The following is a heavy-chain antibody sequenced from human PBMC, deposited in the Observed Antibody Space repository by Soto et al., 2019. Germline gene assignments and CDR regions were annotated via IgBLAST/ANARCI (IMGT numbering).Heavy chain of an antibody. D-gene: IGHD3-10*01. CDR3: VARDGAVLLWFGNRVSYNWFDP. Sequence: PGGSLRLSCSASGFTFSSYAMHWVRQAPGKGLEYVSAISSNGGSTYYADSVEGRFTISRDNSKNTLYLQMSSLRAEDTPVYYCVARDGAVLLWFGNRVSYNWFDPWGQGTLVTVSS. CDR1: GFTFSSYA. V-gene: IGHV3-64D*08. J-gene: IGHJ5*02. CDR2: ISSNGGST.